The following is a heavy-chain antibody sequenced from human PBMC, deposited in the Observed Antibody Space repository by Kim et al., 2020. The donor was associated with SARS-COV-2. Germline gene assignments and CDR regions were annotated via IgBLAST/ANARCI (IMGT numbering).Heavy chain of an antibody. CDR2: IWFDGSNE. D-gene: IGHD5-18*01. Sequence: GGSLRLSCAASGFTFSSHGMHWVRQAPGKGLEWVALIWFDGSNEYYSESVRGRFTISRDNSKKTLYLQMNSLRAEDTAVYYCARDRRYSQYYYYHYGMGV. CDR3: ARDRRYSQYYYYHYGMGV. J-gene: IGHJ6*01. V-gene: IGHV3-33*01. CDR1: GFTFSSHG.